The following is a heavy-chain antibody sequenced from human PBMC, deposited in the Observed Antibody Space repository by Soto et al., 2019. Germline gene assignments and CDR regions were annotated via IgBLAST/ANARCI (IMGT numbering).Heavy chain of an antibody. CDR2: IFPRDSDT. J-gene: IGHJ4*02. CDR3: ATPYGNFDY. CDR1: GYNFPDFW. Sequence: PGESLKFSCKASGYNFPDFWIGWVRQMPGKGLEWMGIIFPRDSDTKYRPSFQGQVTISADKSISTAYLQWSSLKASDTAMYYCATPYGNFDYWGQGTPVTVSS. D-gene: IGHD4-17*01. V-gene: IGHV5-51*01.